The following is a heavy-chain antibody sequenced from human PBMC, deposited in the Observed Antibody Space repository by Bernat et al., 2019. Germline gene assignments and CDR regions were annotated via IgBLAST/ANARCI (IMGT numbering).Heavy chain of an antibody. CDR1: GFTFSSYA. J-gene: IGHJ4*02. D-gene: IGHD2-2*01. CDR3: AKGRGDCSSTSCTGGY. CDR2: ISGSGGST. V-gene: IGHV3-23*04. Sequence: EVQLVESGGGLVQPGGSLRLSCAASGFTFSSYAMSWVRQAPGKGLEWVSAISGSGGSTYYADSVKGRFTISRDNSKNTLYLQMNSLRAEDTAVYYCAKGRGDCSSTSCTGGYWGQGTLVTVSS.